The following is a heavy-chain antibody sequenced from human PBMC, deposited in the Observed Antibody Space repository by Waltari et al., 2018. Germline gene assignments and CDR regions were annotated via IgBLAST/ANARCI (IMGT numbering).Heavy chain of an antibody. Sequence: QVQLVQSGAEVKKPGASVKVSCKASGYTFTSYGISWVRQAPGQVLEWMGWIGAYNGNTNYAQKLQGRVTMTTDTSTSTAYMELRSLRSDDTAVYYCARDGGYCSSTSCYGPPPPYYYYGMDVWGQGTTVTVSS. CDR1: GYTFTSYG. D-gene: IGHD2-2*01. CDR3: ARDGGYCSSTSCYGPPPPYYYYGMDV. CDR2: IGAYNGNT. J-gene: IGHJ6*02. V-gene: IGHV1-18*01.